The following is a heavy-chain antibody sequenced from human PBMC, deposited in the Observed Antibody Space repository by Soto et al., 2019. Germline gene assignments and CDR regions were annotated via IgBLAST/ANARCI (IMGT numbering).Heavy chain of an antibody. J-gene: IGHJ4*02. V-gene: IGHV1-69*13. Sequence: GASVKVSCKASGGSFSTNEIDWVRQAPGQGLEWMGRIFPNVGTADYAQKFQGRLTIIADESTSTVFMELSRLSPADTAVYSCATAPYRSRCATFDSWSQGTQVTVPS. CDR2: IFPNVGTA. CDR1: GGSFSTNE. D-gene: IGHD6-19*01. CDR3: ATAPYRSRCATFDS.